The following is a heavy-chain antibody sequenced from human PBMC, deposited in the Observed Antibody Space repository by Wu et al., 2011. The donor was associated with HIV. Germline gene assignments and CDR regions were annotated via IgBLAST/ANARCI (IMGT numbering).Heavy chain of an antibody. D-gene: IGHD3-9*01. V-gene: IGHV1-69*12. CDR2: IIPKIRTP. CDR1: GGSFSSFA. CDR3: ARDVLRYFDWFLGVEYYFDY. J-gene: IGHJ4*02. Sequence: QVQLVQSGAEVKKPGSSVKVSCKASGGSFSSFAISWVRQAPGQGLEWMGGIIPKIRTPNYAQKFQGRVTINADESTTTAYMELRSLRFDDTALYYCARDVLRYFDWFLGVEYYFDYWGQGTLVTVSS.